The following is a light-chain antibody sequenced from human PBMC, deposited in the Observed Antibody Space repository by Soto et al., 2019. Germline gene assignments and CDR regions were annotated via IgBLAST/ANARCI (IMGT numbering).Light chain of an antibody. CDR2: AVS. Sequence: EIVLTQSPGTLSLSPGERATLSCRASQSVDSRYLAWYQQKPGQAPRLLIYAVSSRATGIPYRFSGSGSGTDFTLTISRLEPEDFAEYYCQQYGNSPRYSFGQGTKLEIK. J-gene: IGKJ2*03. CDR3: QQYGNSPRYS. V-gene: IGKV3-20*01. CDR1: QSVDSRY.